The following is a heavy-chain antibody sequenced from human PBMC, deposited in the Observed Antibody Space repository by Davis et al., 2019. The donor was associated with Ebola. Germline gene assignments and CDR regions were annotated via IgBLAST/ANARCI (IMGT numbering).Heavy chain of an antibody. D-gene: IGHD6-13*01. V-gene: IGHV4-59*12. J-gene: IGHJ5*02. CDR2: IYYSGST. CDR1: ARSLSSYY. Sequence: MPPETLSLTSTLSARSLSSYYWSWIRHPAEEGLEWIGYIYYSGSTNYNNSLKSRVPLPVDTSKNQFSLKLSSVTAADSAVYYCARYRPSFSSSWPNNWFDPWGQGTLVTVSS. CDR3: ARYRPSFSSSWPNNWFDP.